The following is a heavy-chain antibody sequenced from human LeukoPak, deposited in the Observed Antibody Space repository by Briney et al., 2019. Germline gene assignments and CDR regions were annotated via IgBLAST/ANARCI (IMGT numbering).Heavy chain of an antibody. D-gene: IGHD6-19*01. J-gene: IGHJ5*02. CDR2: IVNDGSQT. Sequence: GGALRLSCAASGFTFSSFGMHWVRQAPGKGVEWVAVIVNDGSQTSYADSVKGRFTISRDNAKNSLYLQMNSLRAEDTAVYYCARDGGSGWTNWFDPWGQGTLVTVSS. CDR1: GFTFSSFG. CDR3: ARDGGSGWTNWFDP. V-gene: IGHV3-33*01.